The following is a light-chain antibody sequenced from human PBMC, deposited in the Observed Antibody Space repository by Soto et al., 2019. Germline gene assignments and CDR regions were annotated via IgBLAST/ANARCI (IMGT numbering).Light chain of an antibody. CDR3: QQYNSYSPWT. V-gene: IGKV1-5*01. CDR1: QIISSW. J-gene: IGKJ1*01. CDR2: DVS. Sequence: DIRMTQSPATLSASFGDRVTITCGASQIISSWLAWYQQKPGKAPKLLIYDVSSLESGVPSRFSGSGSGTEFTLTISSLQPDDFATYYCQQYNSYSPWTFGQGTKVDIK.